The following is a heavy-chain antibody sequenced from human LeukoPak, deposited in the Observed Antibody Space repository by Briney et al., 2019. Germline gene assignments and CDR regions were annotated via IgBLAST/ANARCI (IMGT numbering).Heavy chain of an antibody. V-gene: IGHV3-33*01. CDR3: ARARNNYDSSSFSALDY. CDR1: GFTFSTYG. CDR2: IWYDGSLK. D-gene: IGHD3-22*01. Sequence: PSGTLRLTCAASGFTFSTYGMHWVRQAPGKGLEWVSVIWYDGSLKYYPDSVKGRFTISRDNSKNTPYLQMNSLTAEDTAVYYCARARNNYDSSSFSALDYWGQGTLVTVSS. J-gene: IGHJ4*02.